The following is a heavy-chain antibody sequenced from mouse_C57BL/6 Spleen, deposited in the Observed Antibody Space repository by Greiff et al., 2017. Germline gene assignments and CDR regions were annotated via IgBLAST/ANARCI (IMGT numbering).Heavy chain of an antibody. D-gene: IGHD1-1*01. CDR1: GFTFSDYG. V-gene: IGHV5-17*01. J-gene: IGHJ4*01. CDR3: ARPFITTVVDAMDY. CDR2: ISSGSSTI. Sequence: DVKLVESGGGLVKPGGSLKLSCAASGFTFSDYGMHWVRQAPEKGLEWVAYISSGSSTIYYADTVKGRFTISRDNAKNTLFLQMTSLRSEDTAMYYCARPFITTVVDAMDYWGQGTSVTVSS.